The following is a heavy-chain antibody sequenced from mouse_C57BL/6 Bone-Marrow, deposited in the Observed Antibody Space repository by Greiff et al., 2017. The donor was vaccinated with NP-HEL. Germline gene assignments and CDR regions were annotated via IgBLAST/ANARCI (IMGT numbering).Heavy chain of an antibody. D-gene: IGHD1-1*01. CDR2: IDPSDSYT. CDR3: ARGYYGSSYAMDY. Sequence: PGQGLEWIGEIDPSDSYTNYNQKFKGKSTLTVDKSSSTAYMQLSSLTSEDSAVYYGARGYYGSSYAMDYWGQGTAVTVSS. V-gene: IGHV1-69*01. J-gene: IGHJ4*01.